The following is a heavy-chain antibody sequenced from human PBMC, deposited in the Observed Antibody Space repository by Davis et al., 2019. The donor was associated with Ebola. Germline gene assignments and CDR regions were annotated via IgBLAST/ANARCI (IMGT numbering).Heavy chain of an antibody. Sequence: GESLKISCAASGFTFSSYSMNWVRQAPGKGLEWVSYISSSSSTIYYADSVKGRFTISRDNAKNSLYLQMNSLRDEDTAVYYCARDLRGYSYGSHRDAFDIWGQGTMVTVSS. CDR3: ARDLRGYSYGSHRDAFDI. V-gene: IGHV3-48*02. J-gene: IGHJ3*02. CDR2: ISSSSSTI. CDR1: GFTFSSYS. D-gene: IGHD5-18*01.